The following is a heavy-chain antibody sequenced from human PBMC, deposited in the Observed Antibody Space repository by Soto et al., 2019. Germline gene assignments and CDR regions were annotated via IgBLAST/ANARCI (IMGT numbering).Heavy chain of an antibody. CDR3: DSVTER. CDR1: GGSISSGGYS. V-gene: IGHV4-30-2*01. J-gene: IGHJ1*01. CDR2: IYHSGST. Sequence: SETLSLTCAVSGGSISSGGYSWSWIRQPPGKGLEWIGYIYHSGSTYYNPSLKSRITISVDRSKNQFSLKLISVTAADTAVYYCDSVTERWGQGTLVTVSS. D-gene: IGHD1-1*01.